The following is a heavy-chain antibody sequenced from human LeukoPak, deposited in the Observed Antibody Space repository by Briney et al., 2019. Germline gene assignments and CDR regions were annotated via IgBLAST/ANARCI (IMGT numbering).Heavy chain of an antibody. CDR2: IYYSGST. CDR1: GGSISSYY. CDR3: ASTGTKNWEYDY. D-gene: IGHD7-27*01. J-gene: IGHJ4*02. V-gene: IGHV4-59*01. Sequence: SETLSLTCTVSGGSISSYYWSWIRQPPGKGLEWIGYIYYSGSTNYNPSLKSRVTISVDASKNQFSLKLSSVTAADTAVYYCASTGTKNWEYDYWGQGTLVTVSS.